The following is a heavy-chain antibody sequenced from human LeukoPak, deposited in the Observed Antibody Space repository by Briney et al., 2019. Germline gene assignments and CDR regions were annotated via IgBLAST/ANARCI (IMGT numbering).Heavy chain of an antibody. CDR3: ARDLTRNYDSSGGFDY. Sequence: GGSLRLSCAASGFAFSSYGMHWVRQAPGKGLEWVAVIWYDGSNKYYADSVKGRFTISRDNSKNTLYLQMNSLRAEDTAVYYCARDLTRNYDSSGGFDYWGQGTLVTVSS. CDR1: GFAFSSYG. CDR2: IWYDGSNK. D-gene: IGHD3-22*01. V-gene: IGHV3-33*01. J-gene: IGHJ4*02.